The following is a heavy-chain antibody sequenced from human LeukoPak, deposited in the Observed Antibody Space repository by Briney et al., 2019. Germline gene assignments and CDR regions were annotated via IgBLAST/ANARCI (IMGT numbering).Heavy chain of an antibody. Sequence: SETLSLTCTGSGGSISSYYWSWIRQPAGKGLEWIGRIYTSGSTNYNPSLKSRVTMSVDTSKNQFSLKLSSVTAADTAVYYCAREGYSSYYYYYYYMDVWGKGTTVTVSS. CDR2: IYTSGST. CDR1: GGSISSYY. V-gene: IGHV4-4*07. CDR3: AREGYSSYYYYYYYMDV. D-gene: IGHD6-13*01. J-gene: IGHJ6*03.